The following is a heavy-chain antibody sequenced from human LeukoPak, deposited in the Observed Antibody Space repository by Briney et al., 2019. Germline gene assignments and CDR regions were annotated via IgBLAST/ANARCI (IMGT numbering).Heavy chain of an antibody. CDR2: ISYDGSNK. V-gene: IGHV3-30*19. CDR3: ARDLSRSRPDCSGGSCYSVY. J-gene: IGHJ4*02. CDR1: GFTFSSYG. Sequence: PGRSLRLSCAASGFTFSSYGMHWVRQAPGKGLEWVAVISYDGSNKYYADSVKGRFTISRDNSKNTLYLQMNSLRAEDTAVYYCARDLSRSRPDCSGGSCYSVYWGQGTLVTVSS. D-gene: IGHD2-15*01.